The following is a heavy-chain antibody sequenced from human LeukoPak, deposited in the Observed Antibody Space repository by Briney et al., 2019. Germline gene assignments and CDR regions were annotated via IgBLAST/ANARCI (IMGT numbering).Heavy chain of an antibody. CDR3: AKLPDGYSSGSDASDI. J-gene: IGHJ3*02. CDR1: GFTFSSYA. CDR2: ISYDGSNK. V-gene: IGHV3-30*18. Sequence: GGSLRLSCAASGFTFSSYAMHWVRQAPGKGLEWVAVISYDGSNKYYADSVKGRFTISRDNSKNTLYLQMNSLRAEDTAVYYCAKLPDGYSSGSDASDIWGQGTMVTVSS. D-gene: IGHD6-19*01.